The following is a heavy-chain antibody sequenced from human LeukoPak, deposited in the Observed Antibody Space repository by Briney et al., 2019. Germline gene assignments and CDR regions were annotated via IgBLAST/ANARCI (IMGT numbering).Heavy chain of an antibody. V-gene: IGHV4-34*01. CDR2: INHSGST. Sequence: KASETLSLTCAVYGGSFSTYYWSWIRQPPGKGLEWIGEINHSGSTNYNPSLKSRVTISVDTSKNQFSLKLSSVTAADTAVYYCARGLAAAPLWYWGQGTLVTVSS. J-gene: IGHJ4*02. CDR1: GGSFSTYY. D-gene: IGHD6-13*01. CDR3: ARGLAAAPLWY.